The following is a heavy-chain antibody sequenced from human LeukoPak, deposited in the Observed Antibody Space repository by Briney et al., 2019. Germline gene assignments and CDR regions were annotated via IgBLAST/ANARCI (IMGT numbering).Heavy chain of an antibody. D-gene: IGHD6-19*01. J-gene: IGHJ6*04. CDR1: GGSISSYY. Sequence: SETLSLTCTVSGGSISSYYWGWIRQPPGKGLEWIGYIYYSGSTNYNPSLKSRVTISVDTSKNQFSLKLSSVTAADTAVYYCARDLGIAVAGNYYYYGMDVWGKGTTVTVSS. CDR2: IYYSGST. V-gene: IGHV4-59*01. CDR3: ARDLGIAVAGNYYYYGMDV.